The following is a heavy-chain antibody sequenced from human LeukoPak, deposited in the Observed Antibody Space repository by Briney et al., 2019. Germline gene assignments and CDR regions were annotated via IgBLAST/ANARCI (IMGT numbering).Heavy chain of an antibody. CDR3: ATDQRYAFDY. Sequence: GGSLRLSCATSGFSFTDYPMNWVRQAPGNGLEWISNIRTTAEGAKYAYYADSVKGRVTISRDDGKNTLYLHMNSLRDDDTAVYYCATDQRYAFDYWGQGILDTVSS. J-gene: IGHJ4*02. CDR1: GFSFTDYP. V-gene: IGHV3-48*02. CDR2: IRTTAEGAKYA. D-gene: IGHD3-9*01.